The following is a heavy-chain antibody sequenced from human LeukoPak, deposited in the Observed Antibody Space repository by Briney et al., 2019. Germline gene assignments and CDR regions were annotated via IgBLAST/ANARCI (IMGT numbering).Heavy chain of an antibody. J-gene: IGHJ3*02. CDR3: ARDTAAAGTLDI. CDR2: INPNSGGT. Sequence: ASVTVSCKASGYTFTGYYMHWVRQAPGQGLEWMGWINPNSGGTNYAQKFQGRVTMTRDTSISTAYMELSRLRSDDTAVYYCARDTAAAGTLDIWGQGTMVTVSS. D-gene: IGHD6-13*01. CDR1: GYTFTGYY. V-gene: IGHV1-2*02.